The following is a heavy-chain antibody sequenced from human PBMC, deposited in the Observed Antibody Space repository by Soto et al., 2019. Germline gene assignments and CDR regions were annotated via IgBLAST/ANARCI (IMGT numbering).Heavy chain of an antibody. D-gene: IGHD6-13*01. CDR1: GYTLTELS. V-gene: IGHV1-24*01. J-gene: IGHJ6*02. CDR3: RIAAAGYYYYGMDV. CDR2: FDPEDGET. Sequence: GALVKVSCKVSGYTLTELSMHWVRQAPGKGLEWMGGFDPEDGETIYAQKFQGRVTMTEDTSTDTAYMELSSLRSEDTAVYYCRIAAAGYYYYGMDVWGQGTTVTVSS.